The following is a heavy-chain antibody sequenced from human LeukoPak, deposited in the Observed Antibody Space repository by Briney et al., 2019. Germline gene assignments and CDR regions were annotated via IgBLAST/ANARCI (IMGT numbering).Heavy chain of an antibody. J-gene: IGHJ4*02. V-gene: IGHV3-30*18. CDR3: AKNGGGYFDWG. CDR2: ISKDGSNK. Sequence: HPGGSLRLSCAASGFTFSTYGMHWVRQAPGKGLEWVAVISKDGSNKYYADSVKGRFTISRDNSKSTLYLQMNSLRAEDTAVYYCAKNGGGYFDWGWGQGTLVTVSS. D-gene: IGHD3-9*01. CDR1: GFTFSTYG.